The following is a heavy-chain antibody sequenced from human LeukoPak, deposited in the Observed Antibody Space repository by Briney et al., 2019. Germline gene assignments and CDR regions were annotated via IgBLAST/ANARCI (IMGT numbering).Heavy chain of an antibody. J-gene: IGHJ5*02. D-gene: IGHD1-7*01. V-gene: IGHV4-38-2*02. CDR3: ARGRTWNYSWFDP. CDR1: GYSISSGYY. Sequence: SETLSLTCTVSGYSISSGYYWGWIRQPPGKGLGWIGEINHSGSTNYNPSLKSRVTISVDTSKNQLSLKLSSVTAADTAVYYCARGRTWNYSWFDPWGQGTLVTVSS. CDR2: INHSGST.